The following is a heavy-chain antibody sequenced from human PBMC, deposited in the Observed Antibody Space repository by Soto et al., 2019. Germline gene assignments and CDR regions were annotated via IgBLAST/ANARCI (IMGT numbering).Heavy chain of an antibody. D-gene: IGHD5-12*01. Sequence: EVQLVESGGGLVQPGGSLRLSCAASGFTFSRYAMHWVRQAPGKGLQYVSAISSNGGSTDYANSVKGRFTISRDTSKNTLCLQMGSLRAEDMAVYYCARGGRGYEFNCWGQGTLVTVSS. CDR2: ISSNGGST. CDR3: ARGGRGYEFNC. J-gene: IGHJ4*02. CDR1: GFTFSRYA. V-gene: IGHV3-64*01.